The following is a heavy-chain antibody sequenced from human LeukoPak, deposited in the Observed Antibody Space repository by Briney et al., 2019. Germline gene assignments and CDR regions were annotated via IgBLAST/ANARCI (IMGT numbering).Heavy chain of an antibody. Sequence: GGSLRLSCAASGFTFSSYAMSWVRQAPGKGLEWVSAISGSGGSTYYADSMKGRFTISRDNSKNTLHLQMNSLRAEDTAVYHCAKGRYYYDNSDAFEIWGQGTMVTVSS. V-gene: IGHV3-23*01. CDR2: ISGSGGST. CDR1: GFTFSSYA. D-gene: IGHD3-22*01. J-gene: IGHJ3*02. CDR3: AKGRYYYDNSDAFEI.